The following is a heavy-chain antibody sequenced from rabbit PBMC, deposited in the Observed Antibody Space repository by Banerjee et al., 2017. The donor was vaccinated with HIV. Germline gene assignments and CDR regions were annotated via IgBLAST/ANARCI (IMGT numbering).Heavy chain of an antibody. J-gene: IGHJ6*01. CDR3: ARNYGGGSIYRSDL. CDR1: GFDFSSGYD. Sequence: QQLVESGGGLVKPGASLTLACKASGFDFSSGYDMCWVRQAPGKGLEWIACIYFGGSSTWYASWAKGRFTISQPSSTTVTLQMTSLTAADTATYFCARNYGGGSIYRSDLWGPGTLVTVS. CDR2: IYFGGSST. V-gene: IGHV1S40*01. D-gene: IGHD8-1*01.